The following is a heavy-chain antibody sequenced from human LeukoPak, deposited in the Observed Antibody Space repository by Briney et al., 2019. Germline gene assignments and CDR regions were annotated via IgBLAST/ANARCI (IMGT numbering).Heavy chain of an antibody. Sequence: GGSLRLSCAASGFTFSSYAMSWVRQAPGKGLEWVSAISGSGGSTYYADSVKGRFTISRDNSKNTLYLQMNSLRAEDTAVYYCARDIYGWGDGYNNGVFDYWGQGTLVTVSS. CDR2: ISGSGGST. CDR1: GFTFSSYA. J-gene: IGHJ4*02. V-gene: IGHV3-23*01. D-gene: IGHD5-24*01. CDR3: ARDIYGWGDGYNNGVFDY.